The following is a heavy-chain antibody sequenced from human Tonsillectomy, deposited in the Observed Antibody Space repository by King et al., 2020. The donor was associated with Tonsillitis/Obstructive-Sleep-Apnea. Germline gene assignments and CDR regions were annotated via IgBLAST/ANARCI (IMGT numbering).Heavy chain of an antibody. CDR2: INHSGST. CDR1: GGSFSGYY. V-gene: IGHV4-34*01. Sequence: VQLQQWGAGLLKPSETLSLTCAVYGGSFSGYYWSWIRQLPGKGLEWIGEINHSGSTNYNPSLKSRVTISVDTSKNQFSLKLSSVTAADTAVYYCARLMVAYYYYYMDVWGKGTTVTVSS. D-gene: IGHD2-15*01. CDR3: ARLMVAYYYYYMDV. J-gene: IGHJ6*03.